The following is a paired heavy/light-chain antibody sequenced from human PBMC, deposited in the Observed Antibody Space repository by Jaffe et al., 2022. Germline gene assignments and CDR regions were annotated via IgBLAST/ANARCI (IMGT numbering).Light chain of an antibody. J-gene: IGKJ4*01. CDR1: QSVSSY. CDR2: DAS. CDR3: QQRSNWPQT. V-gene: IGKV3-11*01. Sequence: EIVLTQSPATLSLSPGERATLSCRASQSVSSYLAWYQQKPGQAPRLLIYDASNRATGIPARFSGSGSGTDFTLTISSLEPEDFAVYYCQQRSNWPQTFGGGTKVEIK.
Heavy chain of an antibody. CDR2: IIPIFGTA. Sequence: QVQLVQSGAEVKKPGSSVKVSCKASGGTFSSYAISWVRQAPGQGLEWMGGIIPIFGTANYAQKFQGRVTITTDESTSTAYMELSSLRSEDTAVYYCARDGTYYGSGSYYNGGGLDYWGQGTLVTVSS. D-gene: IGHD3-10*01. V-gene: IGHV1-69*05. CDR3: ARDGTYYGSGSYYNGGGLDY. CDR1: GGTFSSYA. J-gene: IGHJ4*02.